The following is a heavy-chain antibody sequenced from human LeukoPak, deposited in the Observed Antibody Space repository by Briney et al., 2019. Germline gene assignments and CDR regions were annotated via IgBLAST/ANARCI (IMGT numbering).Heavy chain of an antibody. Sequence: GASVKVSCKASGYTFTCYYMHWVRQAPGQGLEWMGWINPNSGGTNYAQKFQGRVTMTRDTSISTAYMELSRLRSDDTAVYYCARVIFGGSPPSPWGQGTLVTVSP. CDR3: ARVIFGGSPPSP. J-gene: IGHJ5*02. CDR1: GYTFTCYY. CDR2: INPNSGGT. V-gene: IGHV1-2*02. D-gene: IGHD1-26*01.